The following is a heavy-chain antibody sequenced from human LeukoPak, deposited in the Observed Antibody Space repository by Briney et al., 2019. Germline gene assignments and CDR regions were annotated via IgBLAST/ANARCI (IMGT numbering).Heavy chain of an antibody. CDR1: GFTFSNYW. CDR2: INIDGSRT. J-gene: IGHJ2*01. V-gene: IGHV3-74*01. Sequence: GGSLRLSCAASGFTFSNYWMHWVRQAPGKGLVWVSRINIDGSRTSYADSVTGRFTISRDNAQNTVYLQMNSLRAEDTAVYYCARVGQGEWYFDLWGRGTLVTVSS. CDR3: ARVGQGEWYFDL. D-gene: IGHD1-26*01.